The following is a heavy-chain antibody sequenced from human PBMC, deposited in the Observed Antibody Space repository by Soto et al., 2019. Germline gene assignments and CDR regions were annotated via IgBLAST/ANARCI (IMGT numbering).Heavy chain of an antibody. CDR2: IYYSGST. V-gene: IGHV4-59*08. Sequence: QVQLQESGPGLVKPSETLSLTCTVSGGSISSYYWSWIRQPPGKGLEWIGYIYYSGSTNYNPSLTSRVTISVDTSKNQFSLKLSSVTAADTAVYYCASSMVRGVTRHNWFDPWGQGTLVTVSS. CDR1: GGSISSYY. J-gene: IGHJ5*02. D-gene: IGHD3-10*01. CDR3: ASSMVRGVTRHNWFDP.